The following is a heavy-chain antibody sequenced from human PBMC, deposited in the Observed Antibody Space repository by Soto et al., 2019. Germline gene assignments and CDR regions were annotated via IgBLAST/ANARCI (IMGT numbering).Heavy chain of an antibody. J-gene: IGHJ3*02. D-gene: IGHD5-12*01. CDR2: LNPNTDKT. CDR1: GYTFSNYD. V-gene: IGHV1-8*01. Sequence: AASVKVSCKASGYTFSNYDINWVRQATGQGLEWMGWLNPNTDKTGSAQKFQGRVTMTRNTSISTAYLELSGLRSDDTAVYYCARGIKGLPPSAFDIWGQGTRVT. CDR3: ARGIKGLPPSAFDI.